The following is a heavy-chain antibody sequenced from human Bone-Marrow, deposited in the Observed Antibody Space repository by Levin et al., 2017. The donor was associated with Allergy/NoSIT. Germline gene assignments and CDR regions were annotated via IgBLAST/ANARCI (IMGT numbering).Heavy chain of an antibody. D-gene: IGHD6-19*01. CDR3: VRGSAVAGTWGDY. CDR1: GFTFSTYA. V-gene: IGHV3-64D*06. Sequence: AASVKVSCSASGFTFSTYAMYWVRQAPGKGLEYVSAITDSGGSTYYAGSVKGRFTISRDNSKNTLYLQMSSLRAEDTAVYYCVRGSAVAGTWGDYWGQGTLVTVSS. CDR2: ITDSGGST. J-gene: IGHJ4*02.